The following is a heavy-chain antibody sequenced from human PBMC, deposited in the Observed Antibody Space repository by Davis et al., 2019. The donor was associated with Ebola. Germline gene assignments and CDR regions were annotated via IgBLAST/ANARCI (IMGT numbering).Heavy chain of an antibody. CDR1: GYGFADYW. CDR3: ARQESLYGSSDC. V-gene: IGHV5-51*01. Sequence: GESLKISCKGSGYGFADYWIAWVRQTPGKGLEWMGIIYAGDSDSRYSPSFEGQVIISVDRSIKTVYLQWSSLKASDIAMYYCARQESLYGSSDCWGQGTLVTVSS. D-gene: IGHD2/OR15-2a*01. CDR2: IYAGDSDS. J-gene: IGHJ4*01.